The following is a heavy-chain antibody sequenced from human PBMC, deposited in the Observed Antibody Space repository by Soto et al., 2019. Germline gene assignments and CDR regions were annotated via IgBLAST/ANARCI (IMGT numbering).Heavy chain of an antibody. J-gene: IGHJ4*02. CDR3: AVAVAGSPDDY. D-gene: IGHD6-19*01. V-gene: IGHV3-30*03. CDR2: ISYDGSNK. CDR1: GFTFSSYG. Sequence: QVQLVESGGGVVQPGRSLRLSCAASGFTFSSYGMHWVRQAPGKGLGWVAVISYDGSNKYYADSVKGRFTISRDNSKNTLYLQMNSLRAEDTAVYYCAVAVAGSPDDYWGQGTLVTVSS.